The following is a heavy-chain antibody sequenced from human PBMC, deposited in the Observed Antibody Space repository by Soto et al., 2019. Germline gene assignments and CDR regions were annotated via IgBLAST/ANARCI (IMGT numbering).Heavy chain of an antibody. CDR2: ISAYNGNT. CDR3: ARDHGSLYDSSGYYPCCGWFDP. J-gene: IGHJ5*02. V-gene: IGHV1-18*01. Sequence: GASVKVSCNASGYTFTSYGISWVRQAPGQGLEWMGWISAYNGNTNYAQKLQGRVTMTTDTSTSTAYMELRSLRSDDTAVYYCARDHGSLYDSSGYYPCCGWFDPWGQGTLVTVSS. D-gene: IGHD3-22*01. CDR1: GYTFTSYG.